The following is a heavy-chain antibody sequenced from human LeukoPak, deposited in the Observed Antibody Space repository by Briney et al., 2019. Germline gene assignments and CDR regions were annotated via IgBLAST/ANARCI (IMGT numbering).Heavy chain of an antibody. CDR2: ISSGGSYT. CDR1: GFTFSDYY. D-gene: IGHD3-10*01. CDR3: ARNYFQGVPGVY. Sequence: GWSLRLSCAGSGFTFSDYYMSWIRQAPGKGPEWVSYISSGGSYTNFADSVMGRFTISRDNAKNSLYLQMNSLRADDTAVYYCARNYFQGVPGVYWGQGTLVTVSS. V-gene: IGHV3-11*03. J-gene: IGHJ4*02.